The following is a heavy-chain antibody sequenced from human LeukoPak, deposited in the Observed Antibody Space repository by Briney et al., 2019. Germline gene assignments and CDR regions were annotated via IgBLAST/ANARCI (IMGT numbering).Heavy chain of an antibody. D-gene: IGHD5-18*01. V-gene: IGHV4-39*07. J-gene: IGHJ3*02. CDR1: GGSISSSSYY. CDR2: IYYSGST. Sequence: PSETLSLTCTVSGGSISSSSYYWGWIRQPPGKGLEWIGSIYYSGSTYYNPSLKSRVTISVDTSKNQFSLKLSSVTAADTAVYYCARGRPIQLWLRGAFDIWGQGTMVTVSS. CDR3: ARGRPIQLWLRGAFDI.